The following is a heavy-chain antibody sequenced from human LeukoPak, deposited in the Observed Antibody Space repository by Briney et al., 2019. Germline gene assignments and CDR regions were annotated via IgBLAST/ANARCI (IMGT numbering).Heavy chain of an antibody. CDR2: VYYSGSG. D-gene: IGHD3-22*01. J-gene: IGHJ4*02. CDR1: DDSIKSHF. V-gene: IGHV4-59*11. CDR3: ARGSRRHYDGSGYYFGEFDY. Sequence: SETLSLTCTVSDDSIKSHFWTWIRQPPGKGLEWIGYVYYSGSGSSNPSLKSRLTMSVDTSKSQFYLNLNSVTTADTAMYYCARGSRRHYDGSGYYFGEFDYWGQGILVTVSS.